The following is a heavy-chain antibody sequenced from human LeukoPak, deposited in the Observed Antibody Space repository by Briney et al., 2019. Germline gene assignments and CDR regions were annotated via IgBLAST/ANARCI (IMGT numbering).Heavy chain of an antibody. CDR1: GFTFSSYA. Sequence: GGSLRLSCAASGFTFSSYAMSWVRQAPGKGLEWVSAISGSGGSTYYADSVKGRFTISRDNSKNTLYLQMNSLRAEDTAVYYCAKRGPGGSSGWYLFDYWGQGPLVTVSS. V-gene: IGHV3-23*01. J-gene: IGHJ4*02. CDR2: ISGSGGST. CDR3: AKRGPGGSSGWYLFDY. D-gene: IGHD6-19*01.